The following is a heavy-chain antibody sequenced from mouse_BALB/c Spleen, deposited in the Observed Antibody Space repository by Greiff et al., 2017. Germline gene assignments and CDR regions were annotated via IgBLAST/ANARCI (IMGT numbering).Heavy chain of an antibody. J-gene: IGHJ1*01. Sequence: VKVVESGAELVRPGSSVKISCKASGYAFSSYWMNWVQQRPGQGLEWIGQIYPGDGDTNYNGKFKGKATLTADESSSTAYMQLSGLTSEDSAVYFCARAGDYNGDRYCDVWGAGATLTVSA. CDR2: IYPGDGDT. CDR1: GYAFSSYW. D-gene: IGHD4-1*02. CDR3: ARAGDYNGDRYCDV. V-gene: IGHV1-80*01.